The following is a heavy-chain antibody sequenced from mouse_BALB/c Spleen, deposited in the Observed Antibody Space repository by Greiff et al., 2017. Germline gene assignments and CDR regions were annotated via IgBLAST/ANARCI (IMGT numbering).Heavy chain of an antibody. Sequence: QVQLQQPGAELVKPGASVKLSCTASGYTFTSYWMHWVKQSPVQGLEWIGEISTSNGRTNYNEKFTSKATLTVDKSSSTAYMQLSSLTSEDSAVYYCARSEGLGRVAYWGQGTLVTVSA. D-gene: IGHD3-3*01. CDR2: ISTSNGRT. CDR1: GYTFTSYW. CDR3: ARSEGLGRVAY. V-gene: IGHV1S81*02. J-gene: IGHJ3*01.